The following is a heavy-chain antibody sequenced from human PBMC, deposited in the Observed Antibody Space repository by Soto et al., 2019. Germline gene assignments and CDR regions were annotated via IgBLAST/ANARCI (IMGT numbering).Heavy chain of an antibody. D-gene: IGHD6-13*01. V-gene: IGHV3-33*01. CDR3: ARGPYSSRWYAGYYYYGMDV. CDR2: IWYDGSNK. CDR1: GFTFSSYG. J-gene: IGHJ6*02. Sequence: GGSLRLSCAASGFTFSSYGMHWVRQAPGKGLEWVAVIWYDGSNKYYADSVKGRFTISRDNSKNTLYLQMNSLRAEDTAVYYCARGPYSSRWYAGYYYYGMDVWGQGTTVTVSS.